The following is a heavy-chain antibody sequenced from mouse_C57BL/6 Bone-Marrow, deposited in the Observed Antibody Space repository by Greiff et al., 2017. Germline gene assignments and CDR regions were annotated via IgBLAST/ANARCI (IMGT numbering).Heavy chain of an antibody. D-gene: IGHD2-2*01. CDR1: GFTFSSYG. J-gene: IGHJ2*01. V-gene: IGHV5-6*01. Sequence: EVQVVESGGDLVKPGGSLKLSCAASGFTFSSYGMSWVRQTPDKRLEWVATISSGGSYTYYPDSVKGRFTISRDNAKNTLYLQMSSLKSEDTAMYYCARRMVTTFDYWGQGTTLPVSS. CDR3: ARRMVTTFDY. CDR2: ISSGGSYT.